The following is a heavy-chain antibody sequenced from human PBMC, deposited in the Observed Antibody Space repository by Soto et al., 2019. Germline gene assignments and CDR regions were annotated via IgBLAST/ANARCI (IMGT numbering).Heavy chain of an antibody. D-gene: IGHD6-6*01. CDR3: ERRSGYSSSSFPKYYYYRMDV. Sequence: SETLSLTCTVSGGSISSSSYYWGWIRQPPGKGLEWIGSIYYSGSTYYNPSLKSRVTISVDTSKNQFSLKLSSVTAADTAVCYCERRSGYSSSSFPKYYYYRMDVWAQGTPVTVS. V-gene: IGHV4-39*01. J-gene: IGHJ6*02. CDR2: IYYSGST. CDR1: GGSISSSSYY.